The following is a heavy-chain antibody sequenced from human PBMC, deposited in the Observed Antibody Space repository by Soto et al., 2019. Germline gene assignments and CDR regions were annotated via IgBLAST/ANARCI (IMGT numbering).Heavy chain of an antibody. V-gene: IGHV3-23*01. D-gene: IGHD3-10*01. CDR3: ARERANYGSGSKDV. CDR1: GFTFSSYA. CDR2: ISGGGGST. Sequence: GGSLRLSCAASGFTFSSYAMSWVRQPPGKGLEWVSAISGGGGSTYFADSVKGRFTISRDNSENTLYLQMNSLRDEDTAVYYCARERANYGSGSKDVWGQGTTVTVSS. J-gene: IGHJ6*02.